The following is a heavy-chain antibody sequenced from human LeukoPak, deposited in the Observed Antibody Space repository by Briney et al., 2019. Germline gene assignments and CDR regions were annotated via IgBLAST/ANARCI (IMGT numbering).Heavy chain of an antibody. CDR1: GYTFTSYG. CDR3: ARVHCSSTSCYLRHYYYYMDV. Sequence: ASVKVSCKASGYTFTSYGISWVRQAPGQGLEWMGWISAYNGNTNYAQKLQGRVTMTTDTSTSTAYMELRSLRSDDTAVYYCARVHCSSTSCYLRHYYYYMDVWGKGTTVTVSS. CDR2: ISAYNGNT. V-gene: IGHV1-18*01. D-gene: IGHD2-2*01. J-gene: IGHJ6*03.